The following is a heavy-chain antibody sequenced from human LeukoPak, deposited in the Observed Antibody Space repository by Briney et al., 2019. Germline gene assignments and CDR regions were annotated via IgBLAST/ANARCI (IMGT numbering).Heavy chain of an antibody. Sequence: GGSLRLSCAASRFTFSNYAMSWVRQAPGKGLEWVSAITGSGGSTYYADSVRGRFTISRDNSKNTLYLQMNSLRAEDTAVYYCAKTPSYYYYYYMDVWGKGTTVTVSS. V-gene: IGHV3-23*01. CDR2: ITGSGGST. CDR3: AKTPSYYYYYYMDV. J-gene: IGHJ6*03. CDR1: RFTFSNYA.